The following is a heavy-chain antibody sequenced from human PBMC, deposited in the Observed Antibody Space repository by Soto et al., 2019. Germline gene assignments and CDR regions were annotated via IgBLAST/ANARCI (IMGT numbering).Heavy chain of an antibody. V-gene: IGHV3-15*07. CDR3: ATERWCGSGAIEY. J-gene: IGHJ4*02. D-gene: IGHD3-10*01. Sequence: EVQLVESGGGLVKPGGSPRLSCAASGFSFSNAWMNWVRQAPGKGLEWVGRIKSIADGGETDYAAPVKGRFTISRNDSVTMLYLQMNRLKPMNTAVYYCATERWCGSGAIEYWGQGSLVTVSS. CDR1: GFSFSNAW. CDR2: IKSIADGGET.